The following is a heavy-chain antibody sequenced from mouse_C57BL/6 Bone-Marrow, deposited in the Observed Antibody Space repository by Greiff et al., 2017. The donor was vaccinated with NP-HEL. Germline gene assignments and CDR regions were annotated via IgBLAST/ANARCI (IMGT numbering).Heavy chain of an antibody. Sequence: QVQLQQSGAELARPGASVKLSCKASGYTFTSYGISWVKQRPGQGLEWIGEIYPRSGNTYYNEKFKGKATLTADKSSSTAYMELRSLTSEDAAVYFCARYRPSSFDYWGQGTTLTVSS. CDR3: ARYRPSSFDY. V-gene: IGHV1-81*01. J-gene: IGHJ2*01. CDR2: IYPRSGNT. CDR1: GYTFTSYG.